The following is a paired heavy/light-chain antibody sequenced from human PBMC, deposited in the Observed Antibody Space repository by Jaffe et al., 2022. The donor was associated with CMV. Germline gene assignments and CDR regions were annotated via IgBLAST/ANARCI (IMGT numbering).Light chain of an antibody. J-gene: IGKJ2*01. Sequence: IQLTQSPSSLSASVGDRVTITCRASQGISSYLAWYQQKPGKAPKLLIYAASTLQSGVPSRFSGSGSGTDFTLTISSLQPEDFATYYCQQLKTFGQGTKLEIK. CDR3: QQLKT. CDR2: AAS. CDR1: QGISSY. V-gene: IGKV1-9*01.
Heavy chain of an antibody. V-gene: IGHV1-46*01. CDR3: ARVAEDMEFDY. CDR2: INPSGGST. D-gene: IGHD2-15*01. J-gene: IGHJ4*02. CDR1: GYTFTSYY. Sequence: QVQLVQSGAEVKKPGASVKVSCKASGYTFTSYYMHWVRQAPGQGLEWMGIINPSGGSTSYAQKFQGRVTMTRDTSTSTVYMELSSLRSEDTAVYYCARVAEDMEFDYWGQGTLVTVSS.